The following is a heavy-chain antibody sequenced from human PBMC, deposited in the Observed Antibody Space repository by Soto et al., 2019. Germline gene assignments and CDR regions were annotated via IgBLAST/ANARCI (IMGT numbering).Heavy chain of an antibody. J-gene: IGHJ6*02. CDR2: IYYSGST. Sequence: TLSLTCTVSGGSISSGGYYWSWIRQHPGKGLEWIGYIYYSGSTYYNPSLKSRVTISVDTSKNQFSLKLSSVTAADTAVYYCARVDENYGMDVWGQGTTVTVSS. CDR3: ARVDENYGMDV. D-gene: IGHD3-9*01. CDR1: GGSISSGGYY. V-gene: IGHV4-31*03.